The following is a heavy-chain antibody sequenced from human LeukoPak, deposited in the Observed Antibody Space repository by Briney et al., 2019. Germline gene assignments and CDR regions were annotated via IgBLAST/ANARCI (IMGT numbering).Heavy chain of an antibody. CDR1: GYTFTSYG. Sequence: ASVKVSCKASGYTFTSYGISWVRQAPGQGLEWMGIINPSGGSTSYAQKFQGRVTMTRDVSTSTVYMELSSLRSEGTAVYYCAREGGSSSTSYYFDYWGQGTLVTVSS. CDR2: INPSGGST. CDR3: AREGGSSSTSYYFDY. V-gene: IGHV1-46*01. D-gene: IGHD6-6*01. J-gene: IGHJ4*02.